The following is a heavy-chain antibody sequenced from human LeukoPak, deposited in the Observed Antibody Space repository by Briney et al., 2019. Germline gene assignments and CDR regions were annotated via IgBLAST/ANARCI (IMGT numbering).Heavy chain of an antibody. CDR1: GYPNNSGYY. V-gene: IGHV4-38-2*02. CDR2: IYHSGST. D-gene: IGHD2-15*01. Sequence: PSENLALTCAVSGYPNNSGYYLGWIRQPPGEGLEWVGSIYHSGSTNYNPSLKSRVTISVDTSKNQFSLKLSSVTAADTAVYYCARDTATMGYYYGMDVWGQGTTVTVSS. J-gene: IGHJ6*02. CDR3: ARDTATMGYYYGMDV.